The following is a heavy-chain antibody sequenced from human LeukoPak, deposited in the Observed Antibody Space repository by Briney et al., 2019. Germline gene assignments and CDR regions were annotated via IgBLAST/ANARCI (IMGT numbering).Heavy chain of an antibody. V-gene: IGHV1-2*02. CDR3: ARGPRYYGSGSSYFDY. D-gene: IGHD3-10*01. J-gene: IGHJ4*02. CDR1: GYTFTGYY. Sequence: ASVKVSCKASGYTFTGYYMHWVRQAPGQGLEWMGWINPNSGGTNYAQKFQGRVTMTRDTSISTAYMELRRLRSDDTAVYYCARGPRYYGSGSSYFDYWGQGTLVTVSS. CDR2: INPNSGGT.